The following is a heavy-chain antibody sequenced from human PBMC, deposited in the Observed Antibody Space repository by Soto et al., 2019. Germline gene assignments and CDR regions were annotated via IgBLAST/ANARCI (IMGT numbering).Heavy chain of an antibody. CDR1: GYSFSTYW. CDR3: AMIVGATDY. V-gene: IGHV5-51*01. CDR2: IYPGDSDT. J-gene: IGHJ4*02. Sequence: PGETLKISCKASGYSFSTYWIGWVRQMPGKGLEWMGIIYPGDSDTKYSPSLQGQVTISADTSISTAYLQWSSLKASDTAMYYCAMIVGATDYWGQGTLVTVSS. D-gene: IGHD1-26*01.